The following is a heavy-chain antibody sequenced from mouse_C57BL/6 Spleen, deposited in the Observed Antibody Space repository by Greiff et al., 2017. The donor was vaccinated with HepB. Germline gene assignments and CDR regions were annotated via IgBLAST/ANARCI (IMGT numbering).Heavy chain of an antibody. Sequence: EVQLQQSGPELVKPGASVKISCKASGYTFTDYYMNWVKQSHGKSLEWIGDINPNNGGTSYNQKFKGKATLTVDKSSSTAYMELRSLTSEDSAVYYCARGGHWGFAYWGQGTLVTVYA. CDR2: INPNNGGT. D-gene: IGHD4-1*01. CDR3: ARGGHWGFAY. CDR1: GYTFTDYY. J-gene: IGHJ3*01. V-gene: IGHV1-26*01.